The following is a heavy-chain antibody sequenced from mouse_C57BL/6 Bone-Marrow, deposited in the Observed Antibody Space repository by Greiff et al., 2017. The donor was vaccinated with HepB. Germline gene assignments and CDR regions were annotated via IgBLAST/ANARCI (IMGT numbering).Heavy chain of an antibody. CDR3: ARHEDREDYYGSSYDY. V-gene: IGHV1-62-2*01. CDR1: GYTFTEYT. J-gene: IGHJ2*01. CDR2: FYPGSGSI. D-gene: IGHD1-1*01. Sequence: VQLQQSGAELVKPGASVKLSCKASGYTFTEYTIHWVKQRSGQGLEWIGWFYPGSGSIKYNEKFKDKATLTADKSSSTVYMELSRLTSEDSAVYFCARHEDREDYYGSSYDYWGQGTTLTVSS.